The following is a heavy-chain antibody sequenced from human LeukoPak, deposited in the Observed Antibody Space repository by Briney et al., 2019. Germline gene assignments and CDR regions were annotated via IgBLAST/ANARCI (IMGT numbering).Heavy chain of an antibody. J-gene: IGHJ6*03. CDR2: ISSSGSTI. V-gene: IGHV3-48*03. CDR1: GFTFSSYE. CDR3: AKTPLRYFDWLFPSYYMDV. Sequence: GGSLRLSCAASGFTFSSYEMNWVRQAPGKGLEWVSYISSSGSTIYYADSVKGRFTISRDNSKNTLYLQMNSLRAEDTAVYYCAKTPLRYFDWLFPSYYMDVWGKGTTVTISS. D-gene: IGHD3-9*01.